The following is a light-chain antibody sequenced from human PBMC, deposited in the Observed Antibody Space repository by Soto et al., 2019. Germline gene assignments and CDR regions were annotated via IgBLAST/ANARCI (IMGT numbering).Light chain of an antibody. Sequence: DIHMTQSPSSLSASVLDIVTITFLASQGIRNDLGWYQQRPGKDPKRLIYAASSLQSGVPPRFSGSGSGTEFTLTISGLQPEDFATYYCLQHNSYPRTFGQGTKVDIK. CDR3: LQHNSYPRT. V-gene: IGKV1-17*01. CDR2: AAS. CDR1: QGIRND. J-gene: IGKJ1*01.